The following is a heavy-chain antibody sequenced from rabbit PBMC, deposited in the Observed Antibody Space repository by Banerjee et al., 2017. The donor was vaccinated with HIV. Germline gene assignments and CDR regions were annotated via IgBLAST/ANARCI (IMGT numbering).Heavy chain of an antibody. J-gene: IGHJ4*01. CDR3: TRHFGYGHVDL. Sequence: QEQLEESGGDLVKPEGSLTLTCTASGFSFSSSHYMCWVRQAPGKGLEWIGCINTSSGNTGYASWAKGRFTISKTSSTTVTLQMTSLTAADTATYFCTRHFGYGHVDLWGQGTLVTVS. D-gene: IGHD6-1*01. V-gene: IGHV1S45*01. CDR2: INTSSGNT. CDR1: GFSFSSSHY.